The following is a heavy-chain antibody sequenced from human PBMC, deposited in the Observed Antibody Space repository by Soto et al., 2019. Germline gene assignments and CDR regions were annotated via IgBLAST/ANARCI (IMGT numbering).Heavy chain of an antibody. CDR3: ARTAPMDAGDKYYYDF. CDR2: IIPFFGTA. V-gene: IGHV1-69*13. Sequence: SVNVSCKTSGGTFSTFCISWVRQAPGQGLECMGGIIPFFGTAEYSQKFEDRITITADESTNTVYMDLRSLTSEDTAIYYCARTAPMDAGDKYYYDFWGQGAMVTVSS. D-gene: IGHD3-16*01. J-gene: IGHJ4*02. CDR1: GGTFSTFC.